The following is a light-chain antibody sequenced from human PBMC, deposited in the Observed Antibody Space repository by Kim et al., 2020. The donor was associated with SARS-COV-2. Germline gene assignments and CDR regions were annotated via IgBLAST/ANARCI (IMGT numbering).Light chain of an antibody. V-gene: IGLV6-57*03. J-gene: IGLJ2*01. Sequence: GMTVTMSCSRGGGSIAGNYVQWDQQRPGSATTTVIYEDNQIPSGVPDRFSGAIDSSSNSASLTISGRKTEDEADYYCQSYDSSNQVFGGGTQLTVL. CDR3: QSYDSSNQV. CDR1: GGSIAGNY. CDR2: EDN.